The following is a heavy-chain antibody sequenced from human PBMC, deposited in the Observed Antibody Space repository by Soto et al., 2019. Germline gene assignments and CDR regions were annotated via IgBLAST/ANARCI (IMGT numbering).Heavy chain of an antibody. Sequence: SETLSLTCTVSGGSISSSSYYWGWIRHPRGKGLEWIGDISYSGSTNDNISLKSRVTISSDASKKQLSLKVKSVTTADTAVYYCARVENDSSGYPKKWFDSWGQGTLVTVSS. V-gene: IGHV4-61*05. CDR2: ISYSGST. D-gene: IGHD3-22*01. CDR3: ARVENDSSGYPKKWFDS. J-gene: IGHJ5*01. CDR1: GGSISSSSYY.